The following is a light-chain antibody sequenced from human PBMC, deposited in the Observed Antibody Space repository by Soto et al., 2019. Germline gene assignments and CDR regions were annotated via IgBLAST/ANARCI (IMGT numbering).Light chain of an antibody. V-gene: IGLV2-8*01. CDR3: SSYACSILVV. CDR2: EVS. CDR1: SSDVGGYNY. Sequence: QSALTQPPSASGSPGQSVTISCTGTSSDVGGYNYVSWYQQHPGKAPKLMIYEVSKRPSGVPDRFSGSKSGNTASLTVSGLQADDEADYYCSSYACSILVVFGGGTKLTVL. J-gene: IGLJ2*01.